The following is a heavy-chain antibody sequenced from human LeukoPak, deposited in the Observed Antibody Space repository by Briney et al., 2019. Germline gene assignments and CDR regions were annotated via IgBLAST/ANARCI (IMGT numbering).Heavy chain of an antibody. CDR2: KKQDRSEK. V-gene: IGHV3-7*03. CDR3: ANHWSGYYFDY. Sequence: PGGSLRLSCVASGFTFSRSWMSWVRRAPGKGLEWVGNKKQDRSEKYYVDSVKGRLTISRDNARNSVDLQMNSLRAEDTAVYYCANHWSGYYFDYWGQGTLVTVSS. D-gene: IGHD1-1*01. CDR1: GFTFSRSW. J-gene: IGHJ4*02.